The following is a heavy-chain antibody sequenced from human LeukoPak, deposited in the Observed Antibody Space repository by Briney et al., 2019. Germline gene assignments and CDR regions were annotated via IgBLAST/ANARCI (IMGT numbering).Heavy chain of an antibody. J-gene: IGHJ6*02. D-gene: IGHD6-6*01. Sequence: ASVKVSCKASGYTFTSYYMHWVRQAPGQGLEWMGWINPNSGGTNYAQKFQGWVTMTRDTSISTAYMELSRLRSDDTAVYYCAITIAARLVDYYGMDVWGQGTTVTVSS. CDR2: INPNSGGT. V-gene: IGHV1-2*04. CDR3: AITIAARLVDYYGMDV. CDR1: GYTFTSYY.